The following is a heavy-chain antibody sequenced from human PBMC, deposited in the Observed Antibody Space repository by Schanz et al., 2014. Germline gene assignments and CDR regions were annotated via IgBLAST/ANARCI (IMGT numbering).Heavy chain of an antibody. CDR1: GFNVGNNY. J-gene: IGHJ5*02. CDR2: IYSRGGT. Sequence: EVQLEVSGGGLVQPGGSLRLSCEASGFNVGNNYMSWVRQPPGKGLECISIIYSRGGTFHADSVKGRFTNSRDKSKNALYLGMNSLRDEDTAVYYCASRSVYAPTWGQGILVTVSS. D-gene: IGHD2-8*01. CDR3: ASRSVYAPT. V-gene: IGHV3-66*01.